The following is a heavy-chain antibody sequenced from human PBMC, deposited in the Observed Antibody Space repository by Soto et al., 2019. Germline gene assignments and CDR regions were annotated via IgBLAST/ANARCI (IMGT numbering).Heavy chain of an antibody. V-gene: IGHV3-74*01. J-gene: IGHJ6*03. CDR3: ARGSRGYYYMDV. CDR2: INGDGSTT. Sequence: EVQLVESGGDLVQPGGSLRLSCVASGFTFSTYWLHWVRQVPGKGLVWGSRINGDGSTTNYADSVKGRLTISRDNAKNTVYLPVNSLRAEDTAVYYCARGSRGYYYMDVWGRGTPLTV. CDR1: GFTFSTYW.